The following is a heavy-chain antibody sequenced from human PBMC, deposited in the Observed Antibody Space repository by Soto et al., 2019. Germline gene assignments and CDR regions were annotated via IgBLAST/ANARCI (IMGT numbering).Heavy chain of an antibody. D-gene: IGHD6-19*01. V-gene: IGHV3-53*01. Sequence: EVPLVESGGGLIQPGGSLRLSCAASGFTVSSKYMTWVRQAPGKGLEWVSVIYGGGTTYYADSVKGRFTISRDNSKNTLYLQMNSLRAEATAVYYCVQTTGWPGFDFWGQGTLVTVSS. CDR3: VQTTGWPGFDF. J-gene: IGHJ4*02. CDR1: GFTVSSKY. CDR2: IYGGGTT.